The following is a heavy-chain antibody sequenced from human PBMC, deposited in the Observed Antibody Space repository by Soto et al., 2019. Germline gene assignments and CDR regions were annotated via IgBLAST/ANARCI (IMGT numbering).Heavy chain of an antibody. J-gene: IGHJ6*02. Sequence: SETLSLTCTVSGGSISNYYWSWIRQPPGMGLEWIGYIYYTGSTNYNPSLKSRVTISVDTSKNQFSLKLSSVTAADTAMYYCAGSTVTKYYYYYYGMDVWGQGTTVTVSS. CDR1: GGSISNYY. V-gene: IGHV4-59*01. D-gene: IGHD4-17*01. CDR2: IYYTGST. CDR3: AGSTVTKYYYYYYGMDV.